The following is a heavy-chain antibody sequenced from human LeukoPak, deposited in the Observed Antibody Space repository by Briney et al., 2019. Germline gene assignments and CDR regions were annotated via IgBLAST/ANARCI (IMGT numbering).Heavy chain of an antibody. V-gene: IGHV4-39*07. CDR1: GDSIRRSSYY. CDR3: ARDTAMRYYYYYYYMDV. Sequence: SETLSLTCTVSGDSIRRSSYYWGWIRQPPGKGLEWIGGIYYSGSTYYNPSLKSRVTISVDTSKNQFSLKLSSVTAADTAVYYCARDTAMRYYYYYYYMDVWGKGTTVTVSS. J-gene: IGHJ6*03. D-gene: IGHD5-18*01. CDR2: IYYSGST.